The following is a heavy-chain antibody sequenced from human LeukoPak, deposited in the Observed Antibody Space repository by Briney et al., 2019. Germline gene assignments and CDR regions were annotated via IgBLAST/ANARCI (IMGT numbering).Heavy chain of an antibody. CDR2: ISAYNGNT. CDR1: GYTFTSYG. D-gene: IGHD6-19*01. Sequence: GASVKVSCKASGYTFTSYGISWVRQAPGQGLEWMGWISAYNGNTNYAQKLQGRVTMTTDTSTSTAYMELGSLRSDDTAVYYCASHSVIAVAGTTSHAEHFQHLGQGTLVTVSS. V-gene: IGHV1-18*04. CDR3: ASHSVIAVAGTTSHAEHFQH. J-gene: IGHJ1*01.